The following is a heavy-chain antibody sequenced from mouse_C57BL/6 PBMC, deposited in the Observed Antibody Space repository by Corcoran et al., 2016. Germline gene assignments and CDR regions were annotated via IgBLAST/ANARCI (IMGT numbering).Heavy chain of an antibody. CDR2: IYWDDDK. CDR3: ARRGMITTVVATDWYFDV. D-gene: IGHD1-1*01. CDR1: GFSLSTSGMG. V-gene: IGHV8-12*01. Sequence: QVTLKESGPGILQSSQTLSLTCSFSGFSLSTSGMGVSWIRQPSGKGLEWLAHIYWDDDKRYNPSLKSRLTISKDTSRNQVFLKITSVDTADTATYYCARRGMITTVVATDWYFDVWGTGTTVTVSS. J-gene: IGHJ1*03.